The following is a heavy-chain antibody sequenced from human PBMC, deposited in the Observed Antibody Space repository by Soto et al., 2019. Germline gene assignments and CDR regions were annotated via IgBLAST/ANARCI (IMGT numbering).Heavy chain of an antibody. V-gene: IGHV3-48*03. D-gene: IGHD6-13*01. J-gene: IGHJ4*02. CDR3: ARDRAAGGY. CDR2: ISSGGSTL. Sequence: PGGSLRLSWAASGFSFSNYEMNWVHQAPGKGLEWVAYISSGGSTLHYADSVRGRFTVSRDNARNSLYLQMNTLRVEDTALYYCARDRAAGGYWGQGTLVTVSS. CDR1: GFSFSNYE.